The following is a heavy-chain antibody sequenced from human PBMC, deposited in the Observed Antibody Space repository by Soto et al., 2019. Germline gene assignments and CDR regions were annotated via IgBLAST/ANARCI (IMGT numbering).Heavy chain of an antibody. CDR3: TTDSGHEPDAFDI. D-gene: IGHD5-12*01. J-gene: IGHJ3*02. CDR1: GFTFSNAW. CDR2: IKSKTDGGTT. V-gene: IGHV3-15*01. Sequence: PGGSLRLSCAASGFTFSNAWMSWVRQAPGKGLEWVGRIKSKTDGGTTDYAAPVKGRFTISRDDSKNTLYLQMNSLKTEDTAVYYCTTDSGHEPDAFDIWGQGTMVTVSS.